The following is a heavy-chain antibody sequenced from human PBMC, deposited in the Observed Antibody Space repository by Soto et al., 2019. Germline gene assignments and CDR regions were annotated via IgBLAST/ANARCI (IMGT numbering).Heavy chain of an antibody. CDR2: ISNSGST. J-gene: IGHJ4*01. Sequence: SETLSLTCTVSGGSVTSDEDYWTWIRQSPGKGLEWIGYISNSGSTGYNPSLKTRLSMSVGRSKNQFTLRLTSVTAADTAVYFCATESGSTYGYFDRWGQGTQVTVSS. D-gene: IGHD5-18*01. CDR3: ATESGSTYGYFDR. V-gene: IGHV4-30-4*01. CDR1: GGSVTSDEDY.